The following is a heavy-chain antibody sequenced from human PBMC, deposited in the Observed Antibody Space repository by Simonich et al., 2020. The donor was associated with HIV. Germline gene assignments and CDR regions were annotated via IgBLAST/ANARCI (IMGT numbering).Heavy chain of an antibody. CDR3: ARGGGNPNY. V-gene: IGHV4-34*01. CDR1: GGSFSDYY. J-gene: IGHJ4*02. D-gene: IGHD1-1*01. CDR2: INHKRRN. Sequence: QVQLQQWGAGLLKPSETRSLTGTVYGGSFSDYYWSWIRQPPGKGLEWIGEINHKRRNNYNTSHKTRVGISIDTSKNQFSLKLSAGAAPDTALYYCARGGGNPNYWGQGTLVTVSS.